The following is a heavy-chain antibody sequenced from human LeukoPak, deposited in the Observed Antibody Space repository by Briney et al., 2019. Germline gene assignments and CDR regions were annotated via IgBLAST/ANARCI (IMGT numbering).Heavy chain of an antibody. J-gene: IGHJ4*02. V-gene: IGHV4-61*02. Sequence: SETLSLTCTVSGASIYSGSYFWSWIQQPAGKGLEWIGRIYSTGSTNYNPSLKSRVTISVDTSEKNFSLHLTSVTAADSAVYYCARAPTYPTFDYWGQGIVVTVSS. CDR1: GASIYSGSYF. CDR3: ARAPTYPTFDY. CDR2: IYSTGST.